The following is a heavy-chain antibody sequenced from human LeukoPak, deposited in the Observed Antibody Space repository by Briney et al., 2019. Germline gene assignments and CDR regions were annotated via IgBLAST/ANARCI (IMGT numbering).Heavy chain of an antibody. CDR2: INPSGGST. CDR1: GYTFTNYY. J-gene: IGHJ3*02. CDR3: ARPQDQHVATDAFDN. D-gene: IGHD2-15*01. Sequence: ASVKVSCKASGYTFTNYYMHWVRQAPGQGLEWIGIINPSGGSTSYAQKFQDRVTMTRDTSTSTVYMELRSLRSDDTAVYYCARPQDQHVATDAFDNWGQGTMVTVSS. V-gene: IGHV1-46*01.